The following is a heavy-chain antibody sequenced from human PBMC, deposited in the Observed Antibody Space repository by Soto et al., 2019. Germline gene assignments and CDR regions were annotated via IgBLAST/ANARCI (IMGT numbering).Heavy chain of an antibody. CDR2: IYYSGST. J-gene: IGHJ4*02. CDR3: ARNENLGHQLVLYFAY. Sequence: TLSLTCTVSGGSISSGDYYWSWIRQPPGRGLEWIGYIYYSGSTYYNPSLKSRVTISVDTSKNQFSLKLSSVTAADTAVYYCARNENLGHQLVLYFAYWGQGTLVTVSS. CDR1: GGSISSGDYY. D-gene: IGHD6-13*01. V-gene: IGHV4-30-4*01.